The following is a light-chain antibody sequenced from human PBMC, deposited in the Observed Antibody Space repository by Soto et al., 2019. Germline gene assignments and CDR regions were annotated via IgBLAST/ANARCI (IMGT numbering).Light chain of an antibody. CDR2: EVT. J-gene: IGLJ2*01. V-gene: IGLV2-11*01. CDR3: SSYVAGDKLV. Sequence: QSVLTQPRSVSGSPGQSVTISFTGTSSDAGGYNYVSSYQQQPGKVPKLMISEVTKRPSGVPDRFSGSKSGNTASLTVSGHRAEDEADYYCSSYVAGDKLVFGGGTKLTVL. CDR1: SSDAGGYNY.